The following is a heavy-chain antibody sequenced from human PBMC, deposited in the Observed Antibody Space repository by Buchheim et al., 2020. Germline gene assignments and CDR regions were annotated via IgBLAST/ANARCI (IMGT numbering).Heavy chain of an antibody. CDR1: GGSISSGSYY. CDR2: IYTSGST. CDR3: ASIAAAGTDYYGMDV. Sequence: QVQLQESGPGLVKPSQTLSLTCTVSGGSISSGSYYWSWIRQPAGKGLEWIGRIYTSGSTNYNPSLKSRVTISVDTSKNQFSLKRSSVTAADTAVYYCASIAAAGTDYYGMDVWGQGTT. J-gene: IGHJ6*02. D-gene: IGHD6-13*01. V-gene: IGHV4-61*02.